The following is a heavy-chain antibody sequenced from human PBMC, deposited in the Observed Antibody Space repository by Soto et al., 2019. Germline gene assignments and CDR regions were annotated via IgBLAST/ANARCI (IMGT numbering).Heavy chain of an antibody. J-gene: IGHJ5*02. Sequence: SETLSLTCAVYGGSFSDYYWSWIRQPPGKGLEWIGEINFSGSTNYEPSLKSRVTVSVDTSKNQFSLGLSSVTAADTAIYYCSTSIKVFGFLFPTFDPWGQGTQVTVSS. D-gene: IGHD3-3*01. V-gene: IGHV4-34*01. CDR3: STSIKVFGFLFPTFDP. CDR2: INFSGST. CDR1: GGSFSDYY.